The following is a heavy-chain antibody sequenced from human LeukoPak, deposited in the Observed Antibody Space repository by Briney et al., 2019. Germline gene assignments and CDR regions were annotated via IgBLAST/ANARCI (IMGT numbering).Heavy chain of an antibody. V-gene: IGHV3-21*01. J-gene: IGHJ4*02. CDR3: ARPTGNYDFWSGPPDY. Sequence: GRSLRLSCAAFGFTFSRYSMNWARQAPGKGLEWVSSISSSSRYIYYADSVKGRFTISRDNAKNSLYLQMNSLRAEDTAVYYSARPTGNYDFWSGPPDYWGQGTLVTVSS. D-gene: IGHD3-3*01. CDR1: GFTFSRYS. CDR2: ISSSSRYI.